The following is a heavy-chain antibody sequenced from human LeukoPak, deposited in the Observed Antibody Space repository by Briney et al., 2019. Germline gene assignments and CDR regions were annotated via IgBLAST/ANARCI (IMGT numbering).Heavy chain of an antibody. Sequence: GESLQISCKGSGYIFTSYWIGWVRQRPGKGLEWMGIIYPGDSDTRYSPSFQGQVTISADKSISTAYLQWSSLKASDTAMYYCARHPYGSGSYPDDYWGQGTLVTVSS. CDR2: IYPGDSDT. V-gene: IGHV5-51*01. D-gene: IGHD3-10*01. J-gene: IGHJ4*02. CDR1: GYIFTSYW. CDR3: ARHPYGSGSYPDDY.